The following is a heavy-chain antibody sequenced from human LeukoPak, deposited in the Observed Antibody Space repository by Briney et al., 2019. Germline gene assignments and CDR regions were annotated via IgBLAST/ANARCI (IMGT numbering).Heavy chain of an antibody. CDR1: GFTFSSYS. V-gene: IGHV3-48*02. CDR3: ASSGSYRFDY. D-gene: IGHD1-26*01. CDR2: ITASGTAM. Sequence: GGSLRLSCVASGFTFSSYSMNWVRQAPGKGLEWVSHITASGTAMFYADSVKGRFTISRDNAKNSLYLQMNSLRDEDTAVYYCASSGSYRFDYWGQGTLVTVSS. J-gene: IGHJ4*02.